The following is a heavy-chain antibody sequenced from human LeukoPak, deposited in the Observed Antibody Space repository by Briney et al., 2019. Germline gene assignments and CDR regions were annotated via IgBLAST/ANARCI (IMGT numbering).Heavy chain of an antibody. Sequence: GASVKVSCKASGYTFTSYGISWARQAPGQGLEWMGWISAYNGNTNYAQKLQGRVTMTTDTSTSTAYMELRSLRSDDTAVYYCARDPIYCSGGSCYYYYYGMDVWGQGTTVTVSS. D-gene: IGHD2-15*01. J-gene: IGHJ6*02. CDR2: ISAYNGNT. CDR3: ARDPIYCSGGSCYYYYYGMDV. V-gene: IGHV1-18*01. CDR1: GYTFTSYG.